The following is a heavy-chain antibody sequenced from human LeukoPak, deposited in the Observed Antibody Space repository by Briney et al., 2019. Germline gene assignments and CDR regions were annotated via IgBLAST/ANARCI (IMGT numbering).Heavy chain of an antibody. CDR2: IYNSGRT. J-gene: IGHJ4*02. CDR3: ARGPEIVVVPAAIEGYYFDY. D-gene: IGHD2-2*01. Sequence: SETLSLTCTVSGGSISSYYWSWIRQPPGKGLEWIGYIYNSGRTNYNPSLKSRVTISVDTSKNQFSLKLSSVTAADTAVYYCARGPEIVVVPAAIEGYYFDYWGQGTLVTVSS. V-gene: IGHV4-59*12. CDR1: GGSISSYY.